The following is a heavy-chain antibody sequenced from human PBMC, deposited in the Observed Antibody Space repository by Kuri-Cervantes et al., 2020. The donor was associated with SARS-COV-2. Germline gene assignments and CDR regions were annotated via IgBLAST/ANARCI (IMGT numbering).Heavy chain of an antibody. Sequence: GESLKISCAASGFTFSSYAMHWVRQAPGKGLEWVAVISYDGSNKYYADSVKGRFTISRDNSKNTLYLQMNSLRAEDTAVYYCARDVGYCSGGSCSDYYGMDVWGQGTMVTVSS. CDR1: GFTFSSYA. V-gene: IGHV3-30-3*01. D-gene: IGHD2-15*01. CDR2: ISYDGSNK. J-gene: IGHJ6*02. CDR3: ARDVGYCSGGSCSDYYGMDV.